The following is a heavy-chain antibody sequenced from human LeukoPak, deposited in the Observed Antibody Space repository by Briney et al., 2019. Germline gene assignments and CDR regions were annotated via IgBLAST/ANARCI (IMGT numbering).Heavy chain of an antibody. CDR2: INHSGST. V-gene: IGHV4-38-2*02. CDR1: GYSMSSGYY. Sequence: SETLSLTCTVSGYSMSSGYYWGWIRQPPGKGLEWIGEINHSGSTNYNPSLKSRVTISVDTSKNQFSLKLSSVTAADTAVYYCARQYGSSSWLQYFQHWGQGTLVTVSS. CDR3: ARQYGSSSWLQYFQH. J-gene: IGHJ1*01. D-gene: IGHD6-13*01.